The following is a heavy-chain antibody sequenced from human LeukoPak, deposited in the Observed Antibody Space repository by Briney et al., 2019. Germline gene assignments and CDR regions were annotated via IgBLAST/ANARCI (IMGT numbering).Heavy chain of an antibody. CDR2: ISAYNGNT. CDR1: GYTFTSYG. J-gene: IGHJ4*02. CDR3: ARDRVRYCTNGVCYTDH. V-gene: IGHV1-18*01. Sequence: ASVKVSCKASGYTFTSYGISWVRQAPGQGLERMGWISAYNGNTNYAQKLQGRVTMTTDTSTSTAYMELRSLRSDDTAVYYCARDRVRYCTNGVCYTDHWGQGTLVTVSS. D-gene: IGHD2-8*01.